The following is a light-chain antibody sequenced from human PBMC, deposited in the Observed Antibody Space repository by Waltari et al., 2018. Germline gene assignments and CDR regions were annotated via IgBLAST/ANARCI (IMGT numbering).Light chain of an antibody. CDR1: ETILFNSNNKNY. CDR3: QQYYTVSRT. Sequence: DIVMTQSPDSLAVPLGESATINCKSSETILFNSNNKNYLAWYQQKAGQPPKLPVYWASTRESGVPDRFSGSGSGTDFTLTISSLQAEDVAVYYCQQYYTVSRTFGQGTRVEIK. V-gene: IGKV4-1*01. CDR2: WAS. J-gene: IGKJ1*01.